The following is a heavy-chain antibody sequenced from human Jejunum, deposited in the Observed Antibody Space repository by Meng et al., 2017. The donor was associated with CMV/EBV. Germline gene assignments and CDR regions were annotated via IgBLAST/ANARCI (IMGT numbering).Heavy chain of an antibody. CDR3: ARDLTVVRGVLDY. CDR2: ILHSGST. CDR1: GAFISSSNW. D-gene: IGHD3-10*01. Sequence: VSGAFISSSNWWSWVRQPPGKGLEWIGEILHSGSTNYNPSLKSRVTISVDKSRNHFSLKLNSVTAADTAVYYCARDLTVVRGVLDYWSQGTLVTVSS. V-gene: IGHV4-4*02. J-gene: IGHJ4*02.